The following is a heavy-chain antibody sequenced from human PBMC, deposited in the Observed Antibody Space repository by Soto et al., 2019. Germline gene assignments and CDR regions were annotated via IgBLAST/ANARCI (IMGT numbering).Heavy chain of an antibody. Sequence: QVQLQESGPGLVQPAGTLSLTCTVSGGSVTSRNWWIWVRQPPGKGLEWIGAIHHSETTDYNPSLKSRATISVDKSKNHFSLRLTSVTAADTALYYCARQELELDWFDPWGQGTLVSVSS. CDR3: ARQELELDWFDP. CDR1: GGSVTSRNW. CDR2: IHHSETT. D-gene: IGHD1-7*01. J-gene: IGHJ5*02. V-gene: IGHV4-4*02.